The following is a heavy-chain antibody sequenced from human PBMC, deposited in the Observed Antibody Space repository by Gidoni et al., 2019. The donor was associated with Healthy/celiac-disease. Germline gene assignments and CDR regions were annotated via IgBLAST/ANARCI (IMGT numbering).Heavy chain of an antibody. V-gene: IGHV3-9*01. CDR1: GFTFDDYA. CDR3: AKDLRRGRIAARRPYYYYGMDV. Sequence: EVQLVESGGGLVQPGRSLRLSCAASGFTFDDYAMPWVRQAPGKGLEWVSGISWNSGSIGYADSVKGRFTISRDNAKNSLYLQMNSLRAEDTALYYCAKDLRRGRIAARRPYYYYGMDVWGQGTTVTVSS. D-gene: IGHD6-6*01. J-gene: IGHJ6*02. CDR2: ISWNSGSI.